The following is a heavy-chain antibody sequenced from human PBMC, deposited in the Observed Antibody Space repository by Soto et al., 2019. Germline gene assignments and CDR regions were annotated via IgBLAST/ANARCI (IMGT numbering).Heavy chain of an antibody. CDR3: ARYGSGSSVWFDS. V-gene: IGHV4-59*01. Sequence: SETLSLTCTVSGGSISSYYWSWIRQPPGKGLEWIAYIYYSGSTNYNPSLKGRVTISVDTSKNQFSPKLSSVTAADTAVYYCARYGSGSSVWFDSWGQGTLVTVSS. CDR2: IYYSGST. J-gene: IGHJ5*01. CDR1: GGSISSYY. D-gene: IGHD3-10*01.